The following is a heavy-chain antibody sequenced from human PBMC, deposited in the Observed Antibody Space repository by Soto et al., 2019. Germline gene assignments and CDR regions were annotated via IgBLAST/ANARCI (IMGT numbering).Heavy chain of an antibody. CDR2: ISGSGGNT. V-gene: IGHV3-23*01. D-gene: IGHD3-10*01. Sequence: GGSLRLSCAASGFTFSTYAMTWIRQTPGKGLEWVSSISGSGGNTFYADSVRGRFTISRDNSKNTVDLQVNSLRAEDTAVYFCAKGVLSFHYGMEVWGQGTTVTVSS. CDR3: AKGVLSFHYGMEV. CDR1: GFTFSTYA. J-gene: IGHJ6*02.